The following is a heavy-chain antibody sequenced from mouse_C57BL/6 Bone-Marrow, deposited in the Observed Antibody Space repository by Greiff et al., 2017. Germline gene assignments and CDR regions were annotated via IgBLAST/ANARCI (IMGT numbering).Heavy chain of an antibody. CDR2: IDPENGDT. Sequence: EVQLQQSGAELVRPGASVKLSCTASGFNIKDDYMHWVKQRPEQGLEWIGWIDPENGDTEYASKFQGKATITADTSSNTPYLQLSSLTSEDTAVYYCTTIYYYGSSPLDYWGQGTTLTVSS. D-gene: IGHD1-1*01. CDR3: TTIYYYGSSPLDY. CDR1: GFNIKDDY. J-gene: IGHJ2*01. V-gene: IGHV14-4*01.